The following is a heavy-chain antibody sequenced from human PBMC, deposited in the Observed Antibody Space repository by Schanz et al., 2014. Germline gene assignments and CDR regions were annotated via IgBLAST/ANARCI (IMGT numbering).Heavy chain of an antibody. CDR1: GFTFNDYY. CDR3: ARGARQYSGSYSPSDY. CDR2: ISGSDNYI. D-gene: IGHD1-26*01. Sequence: VRLVESGGALVQPGGSLRLSCAASGFTFNDYYMNWIRQAPGKGLEWVSYISGSDNYINYADSVKGRFTISRDNAKNSLFLLMSSLRAEDSAVYYCARGARQYSGSYSPSDYWGQGTLVTVSS. V-gene: IGHV3-11*06. J-gene: IGHJ4*02.